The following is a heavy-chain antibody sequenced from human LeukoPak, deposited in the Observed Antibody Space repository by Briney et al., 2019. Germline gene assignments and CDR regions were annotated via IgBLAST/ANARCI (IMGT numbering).Heavy chain of an antibody. Sequence: GGSLRLSCAASGVTFSSYWMHWVRQAPGKRLVWVSRINSDVSSTSYADSVKGRFTISRDNAKNTLYLQMSSLRAEDTAVYYCARDEALWFGEPHYFDYWGQGTLVTVSS. V-gene: IGHV3-74*01. J-gene: IGHJ4*02. CDR2: INSDVSST. D-gene: IGHD3-10*01. CDR3: ARDEALWFGEPHYFDY. CDR1: GVTFSSYW.